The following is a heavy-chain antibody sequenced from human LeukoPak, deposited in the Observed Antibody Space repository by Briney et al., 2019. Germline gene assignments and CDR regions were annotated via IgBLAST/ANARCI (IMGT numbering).Heavy chain of an antibody. CDR1: GGSFSGYY. J-gene: IGHJ4*02. V-gene: IGHV4-34*01. D-gene: IGHD1-14*01. CDR2: INHSGST. Sequence: SETLSLTCAVYGGSFSGYYWSWIRQPPGKGLEWIGEINHSGSTNYNPSLKSRVTISVDTSKNQFSLKLSSVTAADTAVYYCARGRKPRDLFDYWGQGTLVTVSS. CDR3: ARGRKPRDLFDY.